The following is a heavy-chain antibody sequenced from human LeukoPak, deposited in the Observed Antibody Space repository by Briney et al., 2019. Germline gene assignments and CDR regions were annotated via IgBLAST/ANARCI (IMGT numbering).Heavy chain of an antibody. J-gene: IGHJ4*02. Sequence: GGSLRLSCAASGFTFSSYWMSWVRQAPGKGPEWVANIKQDGSEKYYVDSVKGRFTISRDNAKNSLYLQMNSLRAEDTAVYYCASACSSASCYSRGGYWGQGTLVTVSS. CDR1: GFTFSSYW. D-gene: IGHD2-2*01. CDR2: IKQDGSEK. V-gene: IGHV3-7*01. CDR3: ASACSSASCYSRGGY.